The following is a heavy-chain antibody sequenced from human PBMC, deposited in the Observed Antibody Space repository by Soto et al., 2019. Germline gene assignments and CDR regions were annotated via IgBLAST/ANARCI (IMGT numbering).Heavy chain of an antibody. CDR3: ARDFTGGIAAAGKGFDY. Sequence: GGSLRLSCAASGFTFSSYGMHWVRQAPGKGLEWVAVIWYDGSNKYYADSVKGRFTISRDNSKNTLYLQMNSLRAEDTAVYYCARDFTGGIAAAGKGFDYWGQGTLVTVSS. CDR2: IWYDGSNK. V-gene: IGHV3-33*01. J-gene: IGHJ4*02. D-gene: IGHD6-13*01. CDR1: GFTFSSYG.